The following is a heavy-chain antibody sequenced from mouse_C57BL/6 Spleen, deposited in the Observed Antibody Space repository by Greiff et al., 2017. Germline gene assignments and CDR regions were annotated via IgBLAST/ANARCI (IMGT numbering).Heavy chain of an antibody. CDR1: GFTFSDYY. V-gene: IGHV5-16*01. J-gene: IGHJ1*03. CDR3: AREEDYYGYFDV. CDR2: INYDGSST. D-gene: IGHD2-4*01. Sequence: DVKLVESEGGLVQPGSSMKLSCTASGFTFSDYYMAWVRQVPEKGLEWVANINYDGSSTYYLDSLKSRFIISRDNAKNILYLQRSSLKSEDTATYYCAREEDYYGYFDVWGTGTTVTVSS.